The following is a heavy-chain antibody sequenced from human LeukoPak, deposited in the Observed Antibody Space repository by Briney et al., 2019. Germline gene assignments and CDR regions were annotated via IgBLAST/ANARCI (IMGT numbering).Heavy chain of an antibody. CDR1: GGSISSYY. Sequence: SETLSLTCTVSGGSISSYYWSWIRQPPGKGLEWIGYIYYSGSTNYNPSLKSRVTISVDTSKNQFSLKLSSVTAADTAVYYCARARRVLRYFDWLSSGWFDPWGQGTLVTVSS. CDR3: ARARRVLRYFDWLSSGWFDP. D-gene: IGHD3-9*01. J-gene: IGHJ5*02. CDR2: IYYSGST. V-gene: IGHV4-59*01.